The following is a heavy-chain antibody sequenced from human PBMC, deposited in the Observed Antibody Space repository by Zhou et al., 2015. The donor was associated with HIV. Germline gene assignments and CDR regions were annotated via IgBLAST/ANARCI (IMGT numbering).Heavy chain of an antibody. CDR1: GGTFSNYG. V-gene: IGHV1-69*06. Sequence: QVQVVQSGAEVKTPGSSVKVYCKAFGGTFSNYGISWVRQAPGQGLEWMGVITPILGTTKYAQKFQGRVTVSADRSTNTAYMELRSLRSEDTAVYYCARDRGGATRPDWRYFDVWGRGTLVTVSS. J-gene: IGHJ2*01. CDR3: ARDRGGATRPDWRYFDV. D-gene: IGHD6-6*01. CDR2: ITPILGTT.